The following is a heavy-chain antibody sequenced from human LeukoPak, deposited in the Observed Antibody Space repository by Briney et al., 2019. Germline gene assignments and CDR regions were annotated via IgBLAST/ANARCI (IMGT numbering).Heavy chain of an antibody. CDR2: IYISGST. CDR1: GGSINSYY. D-gene: IGHD6-6*01. CDR3: ATVRIAARPYFDY. V-gene: IGHV4-4*09. Sequence: PSETLSLTCTVSGGSINSYYWSWIRQPPGKGLEWIGYIYISGSTNYSPSLKSRVTLSVDASRNQFSLKLSSVTAADTAVYYCATVRIAARPYFDYWGQGTLVTVSS. J-gene: IGHJ4*02.